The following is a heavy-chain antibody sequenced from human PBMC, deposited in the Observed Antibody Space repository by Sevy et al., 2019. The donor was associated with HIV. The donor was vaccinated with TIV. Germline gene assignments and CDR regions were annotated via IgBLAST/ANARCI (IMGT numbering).Heavy chain of an antibody. Sequence: GGFLRLSCVASGFIFSNYDMNWVRQAPGKGLEWVSSISSASSYIYYADSVKGRFTVSRDNAKDSLYLQMHSLRAEDTAIYYCARALDYYDSGGYFYWGQGTLVTVSS. D-gene: IGHD3-22*01. CDR1: GFIFSNYD. V-gene: IGHV3-21*01. J-gene: IGHJ4*02. CDR3: ARALDYYDSGGYFY. CDR2: ISSASSYI.